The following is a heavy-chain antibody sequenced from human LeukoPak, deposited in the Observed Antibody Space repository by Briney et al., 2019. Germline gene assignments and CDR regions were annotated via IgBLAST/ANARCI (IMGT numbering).Heavy chain of an antibody. CDR2: IGTAGDP. Sequence: GGSLRLSCAASGFTLSNYDMHWVRQATGKGLEWVSAIGTAGDPYYPGSVKGRFTISRENAKNSLYLQMNSLRAGDTAVYYCARSWGSRAFDIWGLGTMVTVSS. CDR3: ARSWGSRAFDI. V-gene: IGHV3-13*05. CDR1: GFTLSNYD. D-gene: IGHD7-27*01. J-gene: IGHJ3*02.